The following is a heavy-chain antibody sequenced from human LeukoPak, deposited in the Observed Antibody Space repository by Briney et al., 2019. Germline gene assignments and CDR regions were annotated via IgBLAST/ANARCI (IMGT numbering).Heavy chain of an antibody. CDR2: IWYDGSNK. V-gene: IGHV3-33*06. CDR3: AKDTVPDATGWFDP. D-gene: IGHD2-2*01. J-gene: IGHJ5*02. CDR1: GFTFSSYG. Sequence: GGSLRLSCAASGFTFSSYGMHWVRQAQGKWLEWVAVIWYDGSNKYYADSVKGRFTISRDNSRNTLYLQMNSLRAEDTAVYYCAKDTVPDATGWFDPWGQGTLVTVSS.